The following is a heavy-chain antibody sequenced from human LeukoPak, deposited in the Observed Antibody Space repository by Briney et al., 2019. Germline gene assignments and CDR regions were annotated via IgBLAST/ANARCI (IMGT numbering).Heavy chain of an antibody. CDR2: ISYDGSNK. CDR1: GFTFSSYA. D-gene: IGHD6-13*01. CDR3: ARGKRVYSSSWYLDP. J-gene: IGHJ5*02. V-gene: IGHV3-30-3*01. Sequence: PGGSLRLSCAASGFTFSSYAMHWVRQAPGKGLEWVAVISYDGSNKYYADSVKGRYTISRDNSKNTLYLQMNSLRAEDTAVYYCARGKRVYSSSWYLDPWGQGTLVTVSS.